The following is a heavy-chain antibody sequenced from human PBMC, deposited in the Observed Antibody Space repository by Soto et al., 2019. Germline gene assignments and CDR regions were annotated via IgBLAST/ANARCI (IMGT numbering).Heavy chain of an antibody. CDR2: MNPNSDNT. J-gene: IGHJ4*02. CDR3: VTGRFFGYSDYEPRGGHDY. D-gene: IGHD5-12*01. Sequence: ASVKVSCKASGHSFTSNDINWVRQATGQHLEWMGWMNPNSDNTGYPQKFQGRLTMPSSTSTNTAYIDWISFQFEDTVVFFGVTGRFFGYSDYEPRGGHDYWGQGAPVTV. V-gene: IGHV1-8*01. CDR1: GHSFTSND.